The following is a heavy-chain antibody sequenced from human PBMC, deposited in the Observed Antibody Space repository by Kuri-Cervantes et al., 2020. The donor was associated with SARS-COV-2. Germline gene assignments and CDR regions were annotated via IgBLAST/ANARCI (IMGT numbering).Heavy chain of an antibody. CDR2: ISAYNSNT. V-gene: IGHV1-18*01. D-gene: IGHD2-2*01. CDR3: AGGGSVVVPAAMPDDY. CDR1: GYRFFDYG. Sequence: ASVNVSCKASGYRFFDYGITLVRQAPGQGLEWMGWISAYNSNTNYAQKYQGRLTMTTDTSTTTAYEELRSLRSDDTAVYYCAGGGSVVVPAAMPDDYWGQGTLVTVSS. J-gene: IGHJ4*02.